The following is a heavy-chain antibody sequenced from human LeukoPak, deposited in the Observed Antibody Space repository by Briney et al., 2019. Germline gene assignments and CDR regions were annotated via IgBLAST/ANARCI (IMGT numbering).Heavy chain of an antibody. CDR2: IYYSGST. CDR1: GGSISSYY. Sequence: SETLSLTCTVSGGSISSYYWSWIRQPPGKGLEWIGYIYYSGSTNYNPSLKSRVTISVDTSKNQFSLKLSSVTAADTAVYYCARASLGGSSDYWGQGTLVTVSS. D-gene: IGHD1-26*01. CDR3: ARASLGGSSDY. J-gene: IGHJ4*02. V-gene: IGHV4-59*08.